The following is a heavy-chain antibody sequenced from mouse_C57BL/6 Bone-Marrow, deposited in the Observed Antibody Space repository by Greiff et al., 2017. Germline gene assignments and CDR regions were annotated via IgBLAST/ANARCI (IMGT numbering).Heavy chain of an antibody. J-gene: IGHJ1*03. V-gene: IGHV14-4*01. Sequence: EVQLQQSGAELVRPGASVKLSCTASGFNIKDDYMHWVKQRPEQGLEWIGWIDPENGDTEYASKFQGKATITADTSSNTAYLQLSSLTSEDTAVYYCTPYYYGSSDGYFDVGGTGTTVTVTA. CDR1: GFNIKDDY. CDR2: IDPENGDT. D-gene: IGHD1-1*01. CDR3: TPYYYGSSDGYFDV.